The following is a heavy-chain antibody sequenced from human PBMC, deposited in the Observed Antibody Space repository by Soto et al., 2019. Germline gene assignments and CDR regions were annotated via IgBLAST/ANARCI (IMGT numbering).Heavy chain of an antibody. Sequence: ASVKVSCKASGYTFTSYGISWVRQAPGQGLEWMGWISAYNGNTNYAQKLQGRVTMTTDTSTSTAYMELRSLRSDDTAVYYCASTNYYDILTGYYAFDIWGQGTMVTVSS. J-gene: IGHJ3*02. CDR2: ISAYNGNT. D-gene: IGHD3-9*01. V-gene: IGHV1-18*01. CDR3: ASTNYYDILTGYYAFDI. CDR1: GYTFTSYG.